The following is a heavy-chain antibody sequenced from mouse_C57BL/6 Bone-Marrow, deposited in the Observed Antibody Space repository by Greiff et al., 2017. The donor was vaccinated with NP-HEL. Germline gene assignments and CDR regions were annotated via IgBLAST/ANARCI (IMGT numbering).Heavy chain of an antibody. J-gene: IGHJ2*01. Sequence: VQLKESGPGLAKPSQTLSLTCSVTGYSITSDYWNWIRKFPGNKLEYMGYISYSGSTYYNPSLKSRISITRDTSKNQYYLQLNSVTTEDTSTYYCARGKLWLEGGYYFDYWGQGTTLTVSS. CDR3: ARGKLWLEGGYYFDY. V-gene: IGHV3-8*01. CDR1: GYSITSDY. CDR2: ISYSGST. D-gene: IGHD3-3*01.